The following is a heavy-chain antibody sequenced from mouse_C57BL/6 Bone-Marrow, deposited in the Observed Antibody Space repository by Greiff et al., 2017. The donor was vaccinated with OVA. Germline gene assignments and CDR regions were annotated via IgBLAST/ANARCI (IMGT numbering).Heavy chain of an antibody. CDR3: ARSITTVARDAY. J-gene: IGHJ3*01. Sequence: QVQLQQPGAELVKPGASVKLSCKASGYTFTSYWMHWVKQRPGQGLEWIGMIHPNSGSTNYNEKFKSKATLTVDKSSSTAYMQLSSLTSEDSAVYYCARSITTVARDAYWGQGTLVTVSA. D-gene: IGHD1-1*01. CDR1: GYTFTSYW. V-gene: IGHV1-64*01. CDR2: IHPNSGST.